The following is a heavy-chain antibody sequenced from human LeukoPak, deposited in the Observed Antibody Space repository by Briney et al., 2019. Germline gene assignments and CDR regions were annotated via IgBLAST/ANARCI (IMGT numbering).Heavy chain of an antibody. D-gene: IGHD3-3*01. Sequence: SVKVSCKASGGTFSSYAISWVRQAPGQGLEWMGGIIPIFGTANYAQKFQGRVTITADESTSTAYMELSSLRSEDTAVYYCARSATTYYDFWSGSAPFDYWGQGTLVTVSS. CDR3: ARSATTYYDFWSGSAPFDY. J-gene: IGHJ4*02. V-gene: IGHV1-69*13. CDR2: IIPIFGTA. CDR1: GGTFSSYA.